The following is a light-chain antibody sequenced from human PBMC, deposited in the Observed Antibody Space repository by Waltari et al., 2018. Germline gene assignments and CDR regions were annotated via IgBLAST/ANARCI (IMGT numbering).Light chain of an antibody. J-gene: IGKJ4*01. Sequence: DIVMTQSPDYLAVSLGERATINCKSSQSVLYSSNHKNYLAWYQQKPGQPPKLLIYWASTRESGVPDRFSGSGSVTDFTLTISSLQAEDVAVYYCQQYYSTPLTFGGGTKVEIK. V-gene: IGKV4-1*01. CDR2: WAS. CDR1: QSVLYSSNHKNY. CDR3: QQYYSTPLT.